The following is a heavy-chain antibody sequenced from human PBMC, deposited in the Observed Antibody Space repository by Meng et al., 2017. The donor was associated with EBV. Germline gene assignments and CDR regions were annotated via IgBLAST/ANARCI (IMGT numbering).Heavy chain of an antibody. CDR1: GVSLSTRGVC. CDR3: AHIIAARPFDY. CDR2: IYWDDDQ. Sequence: QITLKESAPPLAKTTQTRTLTCTLSGVSLSTRGVCVGWIRQHPAKALEWRALIYWDDDQRYSPSLKSRLTITKDTSKNQVVLTMTNMDPVDAATYYCAHIIAARPFDYWGQGTLVTVSS. J-gene: IGHJ4*02. V-gene: IGHV2-5*02. D-gene: IGHD6-6*01.